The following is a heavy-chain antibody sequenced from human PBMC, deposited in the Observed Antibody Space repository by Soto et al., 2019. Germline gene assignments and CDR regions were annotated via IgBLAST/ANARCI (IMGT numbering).Heavy chain of an antibody. Sequence: QITLKESDPTLVKPTQTLTLTCTFSGLSLSTTGVGVGWIRQPPGKALEWLALLYWDDDKRDSPSLKRRLTITKDTSKNQVVLTMNNMDPVDTATYYCVQSRCGVDCVQAYSSHSYYGVDVWGQGTTVTVSS. J-gene: IGHJ6*02. CDR3: VQSRCGVDCVQAYSSHSYYGVDV. CDR1: GLSLSTTGVG. D-gene: IGHD2-21*02. V-gene: IGHV2-5*02. CDR2: LYWDDDK.